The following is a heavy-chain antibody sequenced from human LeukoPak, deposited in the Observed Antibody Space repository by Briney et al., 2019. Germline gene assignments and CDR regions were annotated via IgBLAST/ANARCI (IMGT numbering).Heavy chain of an antibody. V-gene: IGHV3-23*01. J-gene: IGHJ3*02. CDR3: AKVMLAYCGGDSTPNAFDI. D-gene: IGHD2-21*02. Sequence: GGSLRLSCAASGFTFSSYAMSWVRQAPGKGLEWVSAISGSGGSTYYADSVKGRFTISRDNSKNTLYLQMNSLRAEDTAVYYCAKVMLAYCGGDSTPNAFDIWGQGTMVTVSS. CDR1: GFTFSSYA. CDR2: ISGSGGST.